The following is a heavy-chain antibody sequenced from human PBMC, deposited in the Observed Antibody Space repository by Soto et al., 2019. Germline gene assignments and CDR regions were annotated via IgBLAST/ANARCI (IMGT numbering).Heavy chain of an antibody. CDR1: GFTFSDYG. J-gene: IGHJ4*02. V-gene: IGHV3-33*01. D-gene: IGHD3-10*01. CDR2: IWYDGNNK. Sequence: QVQLVESGGGVVQPGRSLRLSCAASGFTFSDYGMHWVRQAPGKGLEWVAVIWYDGNNKDYVDSVQGRFTISRDNSKNTLYLQMSSLRAEDTAVYYCAGDNYYGSGGVFDYWGQGILVTVSS. CDR3: AGDNYYGSGGVFDY.